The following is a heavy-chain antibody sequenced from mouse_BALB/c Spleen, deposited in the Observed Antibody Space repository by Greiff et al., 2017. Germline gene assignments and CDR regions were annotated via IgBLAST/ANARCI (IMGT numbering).Heavy chain of an antibody. Sequence: QVQLQQSGAELAKPGASVKMSCKASGYTFTSYWMHWVKQRPGQGLEWIGYINPSTGYTEYNQKFKDKATLTADKSSSTAYMQLSSLTSEDSAVYYCARGLTGTIDYWGQGTTLTVSS. V-gene: IGHV1-7*01. D-gene: IGHD4-1*01. CDR2: INPSTGYT. CDR1: GYTFTSYW. CDR3: ARGLTGTIDY. J-gene: IGHJ2*01.